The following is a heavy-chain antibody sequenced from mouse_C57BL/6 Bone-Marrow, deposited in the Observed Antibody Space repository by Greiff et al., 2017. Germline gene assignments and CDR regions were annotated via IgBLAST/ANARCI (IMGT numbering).Heavy chain of an antibody. CDR3: ARGLLWYFDV. J-gene: IGHJ1*03. CDR2: IDPSDSEP. CDR1: GYTFTSFW. V-gene: IGHV1-52*01. Sequence: QVQLQQPGAELVRPGSSVKLSCKASGYTFTSFWMHWVKQRPIQGLEWIGNIDPSDSEPHYNQKFKDKATLTVDKSSSTAYMQLSSLTSEDSAVYYCARGLLWYFDVWGTGTTVTVSS. D-gene: IGHD2-3*01.